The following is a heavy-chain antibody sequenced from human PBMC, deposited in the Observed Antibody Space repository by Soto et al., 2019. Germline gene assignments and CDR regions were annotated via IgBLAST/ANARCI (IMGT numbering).Heavy chain of an antibody. CDR1: GDSVSSNSAA. CDR3: ARDKVNWNYYYYYGMDV. V-gene: IGHV6-1*01. CDR2: TYYRSKWYN. D-gene: IGHD1-20*01. J-gene: IGHJ6*02. Sequence: SQTLSLTCAISGDSVSSNSAAWNWIRQSPSRGLEWLGRTYYRSKWYNDYAVSVKSRITINPDTSKNQFSLQLNSVTPEDTAVHYCARDKVNWNYYYYYGMDVWGQGTTVTVSS.